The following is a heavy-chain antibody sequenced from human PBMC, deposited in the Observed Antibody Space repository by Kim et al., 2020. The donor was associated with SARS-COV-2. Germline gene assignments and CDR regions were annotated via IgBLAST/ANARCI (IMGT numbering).Heavy chain of an antibody. CDR3: ATGPVAGTVLWFDP. D-gene: IGHD6-19*01. V-gene: IGHV1-24*01. J-gene: IGHJ5*02. Sequence: APKFQGRVTMTEDTSTDTAYMELSSLRSEDTAVYYCATGPVAGTVLWFDPWGQGTLVTVSS.